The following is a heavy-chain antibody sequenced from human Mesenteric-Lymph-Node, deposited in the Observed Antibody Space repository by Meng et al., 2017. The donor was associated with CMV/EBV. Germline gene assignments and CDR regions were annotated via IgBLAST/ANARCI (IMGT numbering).Heavy chain of an antibody. V-gene: IGHV3-74*01. CDR2: MNSDGSST. Sequence: GGSLRLSCAASGFTFSSYWMHWVRQAPGKGLVWVSHMNSDGSSTSYVDSVKGRFTISRDNAKNTLYLQMNSLRAEDTAVYYCARGRGYYSYDAFDIWGQGTMVTVSS. CDR3: ARGRGYYSYDAFDI. D-gene: IGHD3-22*01. J-gene: IGHJ3*02. CDR1: GFTFSSYW.